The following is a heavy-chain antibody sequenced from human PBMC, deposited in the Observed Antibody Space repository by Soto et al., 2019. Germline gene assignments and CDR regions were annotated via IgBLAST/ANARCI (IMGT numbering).Heavy chain of an antibody. CDR2: IDLSDSYT. J-gene: IGHJ4*02. V-gene: IGHV5-10-1*01. CDR3: ARHAYGSGSYHYDY. CDR1: GYSFTSYR. Sequence: PGESLKISCEGSGYSFTSYRISWVRQMPGKGLEWMGRIDLSDSYTNYSPSFQGHVTISADKSISTAYLQWSSLKASDTAMYYCARHAYGSGSYHYDYWGQGTLVTVSS. D-gene: IGHD3-10*01.